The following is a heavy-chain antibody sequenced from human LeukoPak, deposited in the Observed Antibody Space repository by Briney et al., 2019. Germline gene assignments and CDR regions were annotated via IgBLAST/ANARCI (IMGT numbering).Heavy chain of an antibody. D-gene: IGHD5-18*01. CDR3: AKVGGYSYGYNWFDP. CDR1: DYSISSDN. V-gene: IGHV3-23*01. CDR2: ISGSGGST. Sequence: PSETLSLTCAVSDYSISSDNYWSWVRQAPGKGLEWVSAISGSGGSTYYADSVKGRFTISRDNSKNTLYLQMNSLRAEDTAVYYCAKVGGYSYGYNWFDPWGQGTLVTVSS. J-gene: IGHJ5*02.